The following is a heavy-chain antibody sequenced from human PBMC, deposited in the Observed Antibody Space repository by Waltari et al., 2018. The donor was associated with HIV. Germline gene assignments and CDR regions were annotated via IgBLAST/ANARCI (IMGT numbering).Heavy chain of an antibody. D-gene: IGHD4-17*01. CDR2: INHSGST. V-gene: IGHV4-34*01. CDR3: ARGPYITATVTTLHWFDP. CDR1: GGSFSGYY. J-gene: IGHJ5*02. Sequence: QVQLQQWGAGLLKPSETLSLTCAVYGGSFSGYYWSWIRQPPGKGLEWIGEINHSGSTNYNPSLKSRVTISVDTSKNQFSLKRSSVTAADTAVYYCARGPYITATVTTLHWFDPWGQGTLVTVSS.